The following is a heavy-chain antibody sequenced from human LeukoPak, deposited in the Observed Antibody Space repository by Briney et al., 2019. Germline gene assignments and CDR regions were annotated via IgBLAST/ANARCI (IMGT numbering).Heavy chain of an antibody. D-gene: IGHD3-10*02. CDR3: AELGITMIGGV. J-gene: IGHJ6*04. Sequence: GGSLRLSCAASGFTFSIYGMHWVRQAPGKGLEWVAVISYDGSNENYADSVKGRFTISRDNAKNSLYLQMNSLRAEDTAVYYCAELGITMIGGVWGKGTTVTISS. CDR2: ISYDGSNE. V-gene: IGHV3-30*18. CDR1: GFTFSIYG.